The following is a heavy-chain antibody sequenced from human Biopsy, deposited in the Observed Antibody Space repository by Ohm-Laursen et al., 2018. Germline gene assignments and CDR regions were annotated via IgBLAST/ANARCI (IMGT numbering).Heavy chain of an antibody. J-gene: IGHJ6*02. Sequence: TLSLTCAVYGGSFNGYFWSWIRQPPGKGLEWIGDITQSGSTNYSPSLKSRVTISVDTAKKQFSLSLRSVTAADTAVYYCARVPLPGIGAAYRGRFLYGMDVWGQGTTVSVSS. CDR2: ITQSGST. D-gene: IGHD6-13*01. V-gene: IGHV4-34*01. CDR1: GGSFNGYF. CDR3: ARVPLPGIGAAYRGRFLYGMDV.